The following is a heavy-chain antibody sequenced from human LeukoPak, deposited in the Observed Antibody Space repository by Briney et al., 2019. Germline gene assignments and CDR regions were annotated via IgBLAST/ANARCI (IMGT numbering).Heavy chain of an antibody. D-gene: IGHD3-10*01. CDR1: GFNFGSYS. V-gene: IGHV3-23*01. Sequence: GGSLRLSCAASGFNFGSYSMTWVRQAPGKGLEWVSVISADSATTFYADSVKGRFTISRDNAKNTVFLQMSSLRAEDTAVYYCAREWVWFGELLGSVFDYWGQGTLVTVSS. CDR3: AREWVWFGELLGSVFDY. CDR2: ISADSATT. J-gene: IGHJ4*02.